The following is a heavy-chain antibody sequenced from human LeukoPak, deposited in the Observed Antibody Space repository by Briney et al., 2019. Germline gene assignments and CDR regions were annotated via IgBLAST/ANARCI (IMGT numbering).Heavy chain of an antibody. J-gene: IGHJ4*02. V-gene: IGHV1-2*02. D-gene: IGHD2-21*01. CDR2: IYPNTGGT. Sequence: PAASVKVSCKASGYTFSDYYMHWVRQAPGHGLEWMGWIYPNTGGTNYAQKFQGRVTMTRDTSISTVYMELTTLTSDDTALYYCAVAPGDYWGQGTLVSVSA. CDR3: AVAPGDY. CDR1: GYTFSDYY.